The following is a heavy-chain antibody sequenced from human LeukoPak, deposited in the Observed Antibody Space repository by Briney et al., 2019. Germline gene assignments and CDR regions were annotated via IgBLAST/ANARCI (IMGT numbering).Heavy chain of an antibody. CDR1: GGSMSPYH. J-gene: IGHJ4*02. D-gene: IGHD6-19*01. CDR3: ARAVSGRFDY. Sequence: SETLSLTCTVSGGSMSPYHWGLIRQPPGKGLEWTGYIYYSGSTNYNPSLNSRVTISVDTSKNQFSLRLSSVTAADTAIYYCARAVSGRFDYWGQGTLVTVPS. V-gene: IGHV4-59*08. CDR2: IYYSGST.